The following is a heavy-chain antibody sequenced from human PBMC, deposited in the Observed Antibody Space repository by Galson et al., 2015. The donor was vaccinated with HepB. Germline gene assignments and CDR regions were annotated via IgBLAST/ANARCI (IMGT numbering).Heavy chain of an antibody. CDR3: ARLAEYGDVFDY. V-gene: IGHV5-51*03. Sequence: QSGAEVKKPGESLKISCEGSGFSFNTNWIGWVRQMPGKGLEWMGIIYPDDSDTRYNPSFQGQVTISADRSTTTVYLQWSGLKASDTAMYYCARLAEYGDVFDYWGQGTLVTVSS. CDR2: IYPDDSDT. CDR1: GFSFNTNW. J-gene: IGHJ4*02. D-gene: IGHD4-17*01.